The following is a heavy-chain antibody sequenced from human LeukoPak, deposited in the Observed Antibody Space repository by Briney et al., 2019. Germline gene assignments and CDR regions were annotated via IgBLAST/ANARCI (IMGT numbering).Heavy chain of an antibody. CDR1: GYTFSTYP. V-gene: IGHV1-69*13. Sequence: SVKVSCKASGYTFSTYPMNWVRQAPGQGLEWMGWIIPIFGTANYAQKFQGRVTITADESTSTAYMELSSLRSEDTAVYYCARGVSGSYYYYWGQGTLVTVSS. CDR2: IIPIFGTA. J-gene: IGHJ4*02. CDR3: ARGVSGSYYYY. D-gene: IGHD1-26*01.